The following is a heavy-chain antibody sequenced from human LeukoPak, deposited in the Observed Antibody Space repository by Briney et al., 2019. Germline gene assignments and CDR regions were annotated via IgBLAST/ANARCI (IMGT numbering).Heavy chain of an antibody. V-gene: IGHV4-39*07. CDR3: ARGLFRDSSGYYYTAPYYFDY. Sequence: PSETLSLTCTVSRGSISSSSYYWGWIRQPPGKGLEWIGSIYHSGSTYYNPSLKSRVTISVDTSKNQFSLKLSSVTAADTAVYYCARGLFRDSSGYYYTAPYYFDYWGQGTLVTVSS. J-gene: IGHJ4*02. CDR2: IYHSGST. CDR1: RGSISSSSYY. D-gene: IGHD3-22*01.